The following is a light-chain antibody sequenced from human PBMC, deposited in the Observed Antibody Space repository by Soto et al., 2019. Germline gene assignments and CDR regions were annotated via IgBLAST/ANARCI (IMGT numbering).Light chain of an antibody. Sequence: QSALTQPHSVSGSPGQSVTISCSGITPTNFVSWYQECPGKPPKLIIYDVYKRPSGVPARFSATKSDDTASLTISGLQADDEAIYFCSSFAATRILIFGGGTKLTVL. J-gene: IGLJ2*01. V-gene: IGLV2-11*01. CDR3: SSFAATRILI. CDR2: DVY. CDR1: TPTNF.